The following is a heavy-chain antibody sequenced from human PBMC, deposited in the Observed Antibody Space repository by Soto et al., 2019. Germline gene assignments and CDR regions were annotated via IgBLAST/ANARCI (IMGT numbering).Heavy chain of an antibody. D-gene: IGHD1-26*01. CDR3: TTYSGSYYGAHYYYYGMDV. J-gene: IGHJ6*02. CDR2: IRSKANSYAT. Sequence: GGSLRLSCAASGFTFSGSAMHWVRQASGKGLEWVGRIRSKANSYATAYAASVKGRFTISRDDSKNTAYLQMNSLKTEDTAVYYCTTYSGSYYGAHYYYYGMDVWGQGTTVTVSS. V-gene: IGHV3-73*01. CDR1: GFTFSGSA.